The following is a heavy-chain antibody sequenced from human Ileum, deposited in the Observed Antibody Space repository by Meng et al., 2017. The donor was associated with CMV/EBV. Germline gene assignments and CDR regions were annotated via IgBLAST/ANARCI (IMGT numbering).Heavy chain of an antibody. V-gene: IGHV6-1*01. D-gene: IGHD3-22*01. CDR2: TYYRSKWYN. CDR1: GDSASSNSPA. CDR3: ARGYYDSSGCFFGAFDI. Sequence: QTPSLTCAISGDSASSNSPAWNWIRQSPSRGLGWLGRTYYRSKWYNDYAESVKSRITINPDTSKTQFSLQLNSVTPEDTAVYYCARGYYDSSGCFFGAFDIWGQGTMVTVSS. J-gene: IGHJ3*02.